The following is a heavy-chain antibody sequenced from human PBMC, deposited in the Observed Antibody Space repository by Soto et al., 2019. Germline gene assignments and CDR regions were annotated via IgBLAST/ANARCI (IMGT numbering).Heavy chain of an antibody. J-gene: IGHJ6*02. CDR3: ARHRIQLWSLYYYYGMDV. D-gene: IGHD5-18*01. CDR2: IYYSGST. V-gene: IGHV4-39*01. Sequence: TSETLSLTCTVSGGSISSSSYYWGWIRQPPGKGLEWIGSIYYSGSTYYNPSLKSRVTISVDSSKNQFSLKLSSVTAADTAVYYCARHRIQLWSLYYYYGMDVWGQGTTVTVSS. CDR1: GGSISSSSYY.